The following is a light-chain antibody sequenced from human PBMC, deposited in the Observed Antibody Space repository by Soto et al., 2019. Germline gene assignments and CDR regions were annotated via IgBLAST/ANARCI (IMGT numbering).Light chain of an antibody. Sequence: DIHMTRSRSTLSASVGDRVTITCRAIQSISNWLAWYQQKPGKAPKLLIYKTSNLDSGVPSRFSGSGSGTEFSLTISSLQPDDFATYYCQQYKSFSLTFGGGTKVDI. CDR1: QSISNW. J-gene: IGKJ4*01. V-gene: IGKV1-5*03. CDR3: QQYKSFSLT. CDR2: KTS.